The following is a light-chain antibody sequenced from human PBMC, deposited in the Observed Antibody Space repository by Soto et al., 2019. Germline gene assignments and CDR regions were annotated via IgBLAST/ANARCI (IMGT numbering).Light chain of an antibody. J-gene: IGLJ1*01. CDR3: KSYAGSNTYV. V-gene: IGLV2-8*01. CDR2: EVV. CDR1: KNDIGVYDF. Sequence: QSVLTQPPSASGSPGQSVTISCTGTKNDIGVYDFVSWYQHHPGKAPRLIIYEVVQRPSGVPDRFSGSKSGNTASLTVSGLQAADEADYFCKSYAGSNTYVFGSGTKLTVI.